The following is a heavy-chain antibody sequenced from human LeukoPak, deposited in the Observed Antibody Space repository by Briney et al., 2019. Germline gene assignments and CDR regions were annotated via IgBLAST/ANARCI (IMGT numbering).Heavy chain of an antibody. V-gene: IGHV3-23*01. CDR2: ISGSGGST. J-gene: IGHJ6*03. D-gene: IGHD1-26*01. CDR1: GFTFSSYG. CDR3: AKDQGSGSYILRYYYYMDV. Sequence: GGSLRLSCAASGFTFSSYGMSWVRQAPGKGLEWVSAISGSGGSTYYADSVKGRFTISRDNSKNTLYLQMNSLRAEDTAVYYCAKDQGSGSYILRYYYYMDVWGKGTTVTISS.